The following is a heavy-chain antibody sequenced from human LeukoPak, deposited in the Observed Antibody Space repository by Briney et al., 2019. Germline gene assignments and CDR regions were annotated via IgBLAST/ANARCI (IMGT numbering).Heavy chain of an antibody. Sequence: GGSLRLSCAASGFTVSSNYMSWVRQAPGKGLEWVSVIYSGGSTYYADSVKGRFTISRDNSKNTLYLQMNSLRAEDTAVYYCASSFYGDSPPYWGQGTLVTVSS. D-gene: IGHD4-17*01. V-gene: IGHV3-66*01. CDR3: ASSFYGDSPPY. J-gene: IGHJ4*02. CDR2: IYSGGST. CDR1: GFTVSSNY.